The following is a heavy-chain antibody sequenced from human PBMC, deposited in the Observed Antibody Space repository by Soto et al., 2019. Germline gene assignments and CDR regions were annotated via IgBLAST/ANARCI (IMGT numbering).Heavy chain of an antibody. Sequence: PGGSLRLSCAASGFTFSSYWMHWVRQAPGRGLVWVSRINSDGSSTSYADSVKGRFTISRDNAKNTLYLQMNSLRAEDTAVYYCARDGYSSGWYLDYWGQGTLVTVSS. D-gene: IGHD6-19*01. CDR3: ARDGYSSGWYLDY. CDR1: GFTFSSYW. CDR2: INSDGSST. V-gene: IGHV3-74*01. J-gene: IGHJ4*02.